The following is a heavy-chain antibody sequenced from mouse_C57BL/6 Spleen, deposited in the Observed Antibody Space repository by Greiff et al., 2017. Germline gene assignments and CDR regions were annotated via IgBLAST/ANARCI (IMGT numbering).Heavy chain of an antibody. Sequence: QVQLQQPGAELVRPGTSVKLSCKASGYTFTSYWMHWVKQRPGQGLEWIGVIDPSDSYTNYNQKFKGKATLTVDTSSSTAYMQLSSLTSEDSAVXYCARNYPYSFDYWGQGTTLTVSS. CDR2: IDPSDSYT. J-gene: IGHJ2*01. CDR3: ARNYPYSFDY. D-gene: IGHD2-1*01. CDR1: GYTFTSYW. V-gene: IGHV1-59*01.